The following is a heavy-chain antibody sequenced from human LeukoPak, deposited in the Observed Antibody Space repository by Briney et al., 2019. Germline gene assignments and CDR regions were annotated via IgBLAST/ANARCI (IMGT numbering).Heavy chain of an antibody. Sequence: GASVKVSCKVSGYTLTELSMHWVRQAPGKGLEWMGGFDPEDGETIYAQKFQGRVTMTEDTSTDTAYMELSSLRSEDTAVYYCATLPNRSPIVGATSGDYWGQGTLVTVSS. CDR3: ATLPNRSPIVGATSGDY. D-gene: IGHD1-26*01. J-gene: IGHJ4*02. CDR2: FDPEDGET. CDR1: GYTLTELS. V-gene: IGHV1-24*01.